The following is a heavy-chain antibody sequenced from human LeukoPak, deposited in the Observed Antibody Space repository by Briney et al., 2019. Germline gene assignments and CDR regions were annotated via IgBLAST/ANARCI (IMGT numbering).Heavy chain of an antibody. CDR2: INHSGST. Sequence: SETLSLTCAVYGGSFSGYYWSWIRQPPGKGLEWIGEINHSGSTNYNPSLKSRVTTSVDTSKNQFSLKLSSVTAADTAVYYCARGRSSGWYFGLYFDYWGQGTLVTVSS. CDR1: GGSFSGYY. J-gene: IGHJ4*02. V-gene: IGHV4-34*01. CDR3: ARGRSSGWYFGLYFDY. D-gene: IGHD6-19*01.